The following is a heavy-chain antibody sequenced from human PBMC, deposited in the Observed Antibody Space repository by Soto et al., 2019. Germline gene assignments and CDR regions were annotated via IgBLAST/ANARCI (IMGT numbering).Heavy chain of an antibody. Sequence: QLQLQESGSGLVKPSQTLSLTCAVSGGSISSGGSSWSWIRQPPGKGLEWIGYLYHSGSTYYNPSLKRRVTISVDRSKNQFSLKLSSVTAADTAVYYCARAGGLGAVAVDSWGQGTLVTVSS. CDR2: LYHSGST. CDR3: ARAGGLGAVAVDS. CDR1: GGSISSGGSS. D-gene: IGHD6-19*01. V-gene: IGHV4-30-2*01. J-gene: IGHJ4*02.